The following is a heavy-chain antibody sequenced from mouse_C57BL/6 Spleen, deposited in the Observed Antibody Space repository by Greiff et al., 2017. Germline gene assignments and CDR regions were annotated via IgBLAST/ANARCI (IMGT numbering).Heavy chain of an antibody. CDR1: GFNIKNTY. J-gene: IGHJ4*01. V-gene: IGHV14-3*01. CDR3: ARGGYYSNYGFDY. Sequence: VQLKQSVAELVRPGASVKLSCTASGFNIKNTYMHWVKQRPEQGLEWIGRIAPANGNTKYAPKFQGKATITADTSSSTAYLQLSSLTSEDTAIYYCARGGYYSNYGFDYWGQGTSVPVSS. CDR2: IAPANGNT. D-gene: IGHD2-5*01.